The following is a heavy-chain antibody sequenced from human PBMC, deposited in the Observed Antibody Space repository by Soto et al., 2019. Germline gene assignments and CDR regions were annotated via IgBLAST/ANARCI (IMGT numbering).Heavy chain of an antibody. CDR3: ARGRGITMVRGVIPRYGMDV. V-gene: IGHV4-34*01. D-gene: IGHD3-10*01. CDR2: INHSGST. J-gene: IGHJ6*02. CDR1: GGSFSGYY. Sequence: KASETLSLTCAVYGGSFSGYYWSWIRQPPGKGLEWIGEINHSGSTNYNPSLKSRVTISVDTSKNQFSLKLSSVTAADTAVYYCARGRGITMVRGVIPRYGMDVWGQGTTVTVSS.